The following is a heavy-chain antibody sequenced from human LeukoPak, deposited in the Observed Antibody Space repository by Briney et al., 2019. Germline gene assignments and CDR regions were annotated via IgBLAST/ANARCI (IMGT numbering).Heavy chain of an antibody. CDR3: ASDILTGTQGPLFDY. Sequence: GGSLRLSCAASGFTFSGSAMHWVRQASGKGLEWVGRIRSKANSYATAYAASVKGRFTISRDDSKNTAYLQMNSLKTEDTAVYYCASDILTGTQGPLFDYWGQGTLVTVSS. J-gene: IGHJ4*02. CDR1: GFTFSGSA. CDR2: IRSKANSYAT. D-gene: IGHD3-9*01. V-gene: IGHV3-73*01.